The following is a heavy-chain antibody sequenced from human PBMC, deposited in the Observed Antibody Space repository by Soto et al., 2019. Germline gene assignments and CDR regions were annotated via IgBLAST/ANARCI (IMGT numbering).Heavy chain of an antibody. CDR2: ISYDGSNK. Sequence: QVQLVESGGGVVQPGRSLRLSCAASGFTFSSYGMHWVRQAPGKGLEWVAVISYDGSNKYYADSVKGRFTISSENSKNTLYLQMNSLRAEDTAVYYCAKDTYSYDNSANSRPDYWGQGALVTVSS. D-gene: IGHD3-22*01. CDR3: AKDTYSYDNSANSRPDY. CDR1: GFTFSSYG. J-gene: IGHJ4*02. V-gene: IGHV3-30*18.